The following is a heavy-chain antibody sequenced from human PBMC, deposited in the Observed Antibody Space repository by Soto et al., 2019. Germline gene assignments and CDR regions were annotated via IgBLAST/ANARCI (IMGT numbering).Heavy chain of an antibody. CDR2: INPNSGGT. D-gene: IGHD1-1*01. J-gene: IGHJ6*02. CDR1: GYTFTGYY. Sequence: ASVKVSCKASGYTFTGYYMHWVRQAPGQGLEWMGWINPNSGGTNYAQKFQGRVTMTRDTSISTAYMELSRLRSDDTAVYYCARGGFYILERLHMDVWGQGTTVTVSS. CDR3: ARGGFYILERLHMDV. V-gene: IGHV1-2*02.